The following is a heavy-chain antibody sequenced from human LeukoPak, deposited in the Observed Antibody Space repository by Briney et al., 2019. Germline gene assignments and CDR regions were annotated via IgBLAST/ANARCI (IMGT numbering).Heavy chain of an antibody. CDR3: ARKVLGFNYGYFDY. J-gene: IGHJ4*02. V-gene: IGHV3-64*01. CDR1: GFTFSSYA. CDR2: ISTNGGST. D-gene: IGHD3-10*01. Sequence: PGGSLRLSCAASGFTFSSYAMHWVRQAPGKGLEYVSAISTNGGSTYYANSVKGSFTISRDNSKNTVDLHMGSLREEDMAVYYCARKVLGFNYGYFDYWGQGTLVTVSS.